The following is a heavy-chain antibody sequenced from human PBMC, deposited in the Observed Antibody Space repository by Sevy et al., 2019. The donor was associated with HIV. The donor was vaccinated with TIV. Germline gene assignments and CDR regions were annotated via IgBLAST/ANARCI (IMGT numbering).Heavy chain of an antibody. CDR1: GFTFSEAW. V-gene: IGHV3-15*01. Sequence: GRSLRLSCAASGFTFSEAWMSWVRQAPGKGLEWVGRIKSKTDAATRDFAAPVRGRFSISRDDSANTVYLVMNNLKPEDTGVYYCAAGTGTSDFDYWGQGTLVTVCS. D-gene: IGHD1-7*01. CDR2: IKSKTDAATR. CDR3: AAGTGTSDFDY. J-gene: IGHJ4*02.